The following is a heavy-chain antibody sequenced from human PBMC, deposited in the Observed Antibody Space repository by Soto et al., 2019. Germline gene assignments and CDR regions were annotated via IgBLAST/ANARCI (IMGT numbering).Heavy chain of an antibody. J-gene: IGHJ4*02. D-gene: IGHD6-19*01. Sequence: ATVKVSCKASGGTFSSYAISWVRQAPGQGLEWMGGIIPIFGTANYAQKFQGRVTITADESTSTAYMELSSLRSEDTAVYYCATKYSSGWRDYWGQGTLVTVSS. CDR2: IIPIFGTA. V-gene: IGHV1-69*13. CDR1: GGTFSSYA. CDR3: ATKYSSGWRDY.